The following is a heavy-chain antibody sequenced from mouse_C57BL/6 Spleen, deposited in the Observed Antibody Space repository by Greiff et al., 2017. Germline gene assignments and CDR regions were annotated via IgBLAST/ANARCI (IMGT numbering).Heavy chain of an antibody. CDR1: GYAFSSSW. CDR2: IYPGDGDT. Sequence: VQLQQSGPELVKPGASVKISCKASGYAFSSSWMNWVKQRPGKGLEWIGRIYPGDGDTNYNGKFKGKATLTADKSSSTAYMQLSSLTSEDSAVYFCARSDGNLFDYWGQGTTLTVSS. CDR3: ARSDGNLFDY. D-gene: IGHD2-1*01. V-gene: IGHV1-82*01. J-gene: IGHJ2*01.